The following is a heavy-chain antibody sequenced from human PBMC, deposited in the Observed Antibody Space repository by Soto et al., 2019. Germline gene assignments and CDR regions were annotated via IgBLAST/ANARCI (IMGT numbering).Heavy chain of an antibody. Sequence: SVKVSCKTSGYTFTNFALSWVRQAPGQGLEWIGFVSANNGFTHFAQKFQGRVSVKTDTSTSTVYLDLRSLSSDDTAVYYCARGGAARNLDSWGQGNPVTVSS. D-gene: IGHD6-6*01. CDR3: ARGGAARNLDS. V-gene: IGHV1-18*01. CDR1: GYTFTNFA. CDR2: VSANNGFT. J-gene: IGHJ5*01.